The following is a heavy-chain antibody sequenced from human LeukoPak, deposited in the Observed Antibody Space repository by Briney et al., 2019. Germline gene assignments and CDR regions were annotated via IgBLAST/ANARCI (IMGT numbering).Heavy chain of an antibody. CDR2: MDFSGST. V-gene: IGHV4-61*02. Sequence: SETLSLTCTVSGGSISSGSYYWSWIRQPAGKGLEWIGRMDFSGSTNYNPSLRSRVTLSLDTSKNQFSLKLSSVTAADTAVYYCARYSGTGYGMYYFDYWGQGTLVTVSS. CDR1: GGSISSGSYY. J-gene: IGHJ4*02. D-gene: IGHD1-1*01. CDR3: ARYSGTGYGMYYFDY.